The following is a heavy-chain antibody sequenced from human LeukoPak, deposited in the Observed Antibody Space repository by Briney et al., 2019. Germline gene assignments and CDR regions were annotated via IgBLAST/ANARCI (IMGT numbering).Heavy chain of an antibody. V-gene: IGHV4-59*01. CDR3: ARQYYGSGSYYWDY. D-gene: IGHD3-10*01. CDR1: GGSINSYY. CDR2: IYNSGGT. J-gene: IGHJ4*02. Sequence: SETLSLTCTVSGGSINSYYWSWIRQPPGKGLEWIGSIYNSGGTNYSPSLKSRLTMSVDTSKSQFSLKLSSVTAADTAVYYCARQYYGSGSYYWDYWGQGTLVTVSS.